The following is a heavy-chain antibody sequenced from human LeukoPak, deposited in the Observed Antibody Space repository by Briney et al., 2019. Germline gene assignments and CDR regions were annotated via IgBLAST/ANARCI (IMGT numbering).Heavy chain of an antibody. Sequence: GGSLRLSCAASGFTFSSYSMNWVRQAPGKGLEWVSSISSSSSYIYYADSVKGRFTISRDNAKNSLYLQMNSLRAEDTAVYYCARDIVVVPARAFDYWGQGTLVTVSS. V-gene: IGHV3-21*01. CDR2: ISSSSSYI. J-gene: IGHJ4*02. CDR3: ARDIVVVPARAFDY. CDR1: GFTFSSYS. D-gene: IGHD2-2*01.